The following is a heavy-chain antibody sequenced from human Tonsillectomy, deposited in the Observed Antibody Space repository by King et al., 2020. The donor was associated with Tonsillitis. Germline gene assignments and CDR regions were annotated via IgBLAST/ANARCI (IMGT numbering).Heavy chain of an antibody. J-gene: IGHJ6*03. CDR2: IKQDGDGI. Sequence: VQLVESGGGLVQPGGSLRLSCAASGFTFSSYWMSWVRQAPGKGREWVAKIKQDGDGIYYVDSVKGRFTISRDNAKSSLYLQVNSLRAEDTAVYYCARGTTGRYYYYIDVWGKGTTVTVSS. CDR3: ARGTTGRYYYYIDV. D-gene: IGHD2-8*02. V-gene: IGHV3-7*03. CDR1: GFTFSSYW.